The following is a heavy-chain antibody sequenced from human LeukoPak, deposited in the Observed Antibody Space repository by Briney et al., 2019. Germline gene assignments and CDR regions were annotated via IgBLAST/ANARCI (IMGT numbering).Heavy chain of an antibody. CDR3: ARDGVRGVSPTGPLDY. CDR1: GFTFSSYS. V-gene: IGHV3-21*01. Sequence: GGSLRLSCAASGFTFSSYSMSWVRQAPGKGLEWVSSISSSSSYIYYADSVKGRFTISRDNAKNSLYLQMNSLRAEDTAVYYCARDGVRGVSPTGPLDYWGQGTLVTVSS. CDR2: ISSSSSYI. J-gene: IGHJ4*02. D-gene: IGHD3-10*01.